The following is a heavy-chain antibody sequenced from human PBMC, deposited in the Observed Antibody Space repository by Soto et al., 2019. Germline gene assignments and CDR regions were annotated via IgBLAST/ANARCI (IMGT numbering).Heavy chain of an antibody. V-gene: IGHV1-18*01. J-gene: IGHJ6*02. CDR3: VKDRDSNSWPSRDV. Sequence: ASVKVSCKASGYTFNTYDINWVRQATGQGLEWMGWISPKSGSIKYAQKFQGRVIMTTDTSTSTAYMEVRSLRSDDTAVYYCVKDRDSNSWPSRDVWGPGTTVTVSS. D-gene: IGHD3-22*01. CDR1: GYTFNTYD. CDR2: ISPKSGSI.